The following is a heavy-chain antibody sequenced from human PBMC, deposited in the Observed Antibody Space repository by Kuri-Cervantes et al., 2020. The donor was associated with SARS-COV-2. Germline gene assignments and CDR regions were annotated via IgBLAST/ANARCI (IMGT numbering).Heavy chain of an antibody. J-gene: IGHJ4*02. CDR3: ARLRGYCSSTSCYPSFDY. CDR1: GGSISSGSYY. Sequence: LRLSCTVSGGSISSGSYYWSWIRQPAGKGLEWIGRIYTSGSTNYNPSLKSRVTISVDTSKNQFSLKLSSVTAADTAVYYCARLRGYCSSTSCYPSFDYWGQGTLVTVSS. D-gene: IGHD2-2*01. V-gene: IGHV4-61*02. CDR2: IYTSGST.